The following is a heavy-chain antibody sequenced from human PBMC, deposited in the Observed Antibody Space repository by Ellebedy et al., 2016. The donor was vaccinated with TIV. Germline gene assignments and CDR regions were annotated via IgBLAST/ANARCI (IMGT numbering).Heavy chain of an antibody. D-gene: IGHD1-14*01. J-gene: IGHJ4*02. CDR1: GFSFSNYA. CDR2: FGVSGETT. V-gene: IGHV3-23*01. Sequence: PGGSLRLSCEASGFSFSNYAMSWVRQAPGRGLEWVSGFGVSGETTYYTDSVKGRFTTSRNNAKNTLYLKMTSLRAEDTAIYYCAKGRSGTYIHHAFDYWGQGTLVTVSS. CDR3: AKGRSGTYIHHAFDY.